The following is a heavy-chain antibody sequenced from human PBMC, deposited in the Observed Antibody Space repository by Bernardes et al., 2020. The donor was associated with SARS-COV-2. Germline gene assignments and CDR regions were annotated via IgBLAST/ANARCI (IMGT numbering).Heavy chain of an antibody. V-gene: IGHV4-4*07. CDR2: IYSSGSP. CDR1: GGSINNYF. CDR3: ARQLPGGDFFDY. Sequence: SETLSLTCTVSGGSINNYFWSWIRQPAEKGLEWIGRIYSSGSPNHNPSLKSRLTMSVDASKNQFSLKLNSVTAADTAVYYCARQLPGGDFFDYWGRGTLVTVSS. D-gene: IGHD1-1*01. J-gene: IGHJ4*02.